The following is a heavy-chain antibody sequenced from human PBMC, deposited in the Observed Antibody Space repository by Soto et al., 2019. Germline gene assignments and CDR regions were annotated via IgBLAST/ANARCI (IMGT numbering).Heavy chain of an antibody. J-gene: IGHJ5*01. Sequence: QVQLQESGPGLVKPSGTLSLTCAVSGGSISSSKWWSWVRQPPGKGLEWIGEIYHSGSTNYNPSLNSRVTISVDKSKNQFSLNLNSVTAADTAVYYCADKNYADYGWFDSWGQGILVTVSS. D-gene: IGHD4-17*01. CDR3: ADKNYADYGWFDS. V-gene: IGHV4-4*02. CDR2: IYHSGST. CDR1: GGSISSSKW.